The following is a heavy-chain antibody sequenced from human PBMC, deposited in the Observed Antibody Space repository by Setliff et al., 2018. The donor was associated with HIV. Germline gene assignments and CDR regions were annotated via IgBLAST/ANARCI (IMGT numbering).Heavy chain of an antibody. CDR2: IYHSGST. V-gene: IGHV4-4*02. Sequence: ETLSLTCAVSGGSISSSNWWSWARQPPGKGLEWIGEIYHSGSTNYNPSLKSRVTISVDKSKNQFSLKLSSVTAADTAVYYCARDLSHRTTGYYYGMDVWGQGTTVTVSS. CDR1: GGSISSSNW. J-gene: IGHJ6*02. CDR3: ARDLSHRTTGYYYGMDV. D-gene: IGHD1-7*01.